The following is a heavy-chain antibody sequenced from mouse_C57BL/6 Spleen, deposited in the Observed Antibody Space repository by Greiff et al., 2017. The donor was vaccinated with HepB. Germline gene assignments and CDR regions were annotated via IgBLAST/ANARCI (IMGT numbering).Heavy chain of an antibody. CDR2: IHPNSGST. Sequence: AQLQQPGAELVKPGASVKLSCKASGYTFTSYWMHWVKQRPGQGLEWIGMIHPNSGSTNYNEKFKSKATLTVDKSSSTAYMQLSSLTSEDSAVYYCARDYGSRPFDYWGQGTTLTVSS. V-gene: IGHV1-64*01. CDR3: ARDYGSRPFDY. J-gene: IGHJ2*01. CDR1: GYTFTSYW. D-gene: IGHD1-1*01.